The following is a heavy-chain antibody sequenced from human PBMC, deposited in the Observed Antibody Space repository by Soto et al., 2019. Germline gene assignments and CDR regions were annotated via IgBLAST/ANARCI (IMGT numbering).Heavy chain of an antibody. J-gene: IGHJ3*02. Sequence: SETLSLTCTVSGGSISSYYWSWIRQPPGKGLEWIGYINYSGSSNYNPSLKSRVALSLDTSKNQFSLKLTSVTAAATAVYYCARPYSGAYWATFDIWGQGTMVTVSS. D-gene: IGHD1-26*01. CDR2: INYSGSS. CDR1: GGSISSYY. V-gene: IGHV4-59*01. CDR3: ARPYSGAYWATFDI.